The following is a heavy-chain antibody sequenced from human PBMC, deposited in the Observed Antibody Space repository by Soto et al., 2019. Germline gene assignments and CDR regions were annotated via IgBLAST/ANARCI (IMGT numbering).Heavy chain of an antibody. D-gene: IGHD2-15*01. CDR3: ARGRGPYCSGGSCPSFFDY. J-gene: IGHJ4*02. CDR1: GGSISSYY. Sequence: TSETLSLTCTVSGGSISSYYWSWIRQPPGKGLEWIGYIYYSGSTNYNPSLKSRVTISVDTSKNQFSLKLSSVTAADTAVYYCARGRGPYCSGGSCPSFFDYWGQGTLVTVSS. V-gene: IGHV4-59*01. CDR2: IYYSGST.